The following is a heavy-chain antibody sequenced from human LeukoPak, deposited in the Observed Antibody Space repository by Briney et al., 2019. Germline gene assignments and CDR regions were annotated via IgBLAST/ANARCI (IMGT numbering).Heavy chain of an antibody. J-gene: IGHJ4*02. CDR2: IDPDSGGT. Sequence: ASVKVSCKASGYTFTGYYMHWVRQAPGQGLERMGWIDPDSGGTKSAQKFQGRVIMTRDTSISTAYLDLSRLRSDDTAVYFCARSVGATLLDHWGQGSLVTVSS. V-gene: IGHV1-2*02. CDR1: GYTFTGYY. CDR3: ARSVGATLLDH. D-gene: IGHD1-26*01.